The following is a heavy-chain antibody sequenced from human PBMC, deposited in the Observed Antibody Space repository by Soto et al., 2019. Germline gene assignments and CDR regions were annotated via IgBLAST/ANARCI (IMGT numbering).Heavy chain of an antibody. V-gene: IGHV4-39*01. Sequence: PSETQSLTCTVSGGSISSSSYYWGWIRQPPGKGLEWIGSIYYSGSTYYNPSLKSRVTISVDTSKNQFSLKLSSVTAADTAVYYCARTGLGRPGMARENYGMDVWGQGTTVTVSS. CDR3: ARTGLGRPGMARENYGMDV. J-gene: IGHJ6*02. CDR2: IYYSGST. D-gene: IGHD5-18*01. CDR1: GGSISSSSYY.